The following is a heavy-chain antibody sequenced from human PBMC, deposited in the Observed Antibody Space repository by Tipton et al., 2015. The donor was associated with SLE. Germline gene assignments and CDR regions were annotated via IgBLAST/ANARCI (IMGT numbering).Heavy chain of an antibody. Sequence: TLSLTCAVYGGSFSGYYWSWIRQPPGKGLEWIGEINHSGSTNYNPSPKSRVTISVDMSKNQFSLKLSSVTAADTAVYYCASYYYDSSGYMGWFDPWGQGTLVTVSS. J-gene: IGHJ5*02. CDR3: ASYYYDSSGYMGWFDP. D-gene: IGHD3-22*01. CDR1: GGSFSGYY. CDR2: INHSGST. V-gene: IGHV4-34*01.